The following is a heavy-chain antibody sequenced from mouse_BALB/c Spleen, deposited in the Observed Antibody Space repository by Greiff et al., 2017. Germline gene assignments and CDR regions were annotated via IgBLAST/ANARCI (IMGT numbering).Heavy chain of an antibody. CDR2: ISSGSSTI. J-gene: IGHJ4*01. Sequence: EVMLVESGGGLVQPGGSRKLSCAASGFTFSSFGMHWVRQAPEKGLEWVAYISSGSSTIYYADTVKGRFTISRDNPKNTLFLQMTSLRSEDTAMYYCAREEDGYYNYAMDYWGQGTSVTVSS. D-gene: IGHD2-3*01. CDR1: GFTFSSFG. CDR3: AREEDGYYNYAMDY. V-gene: IGHV5-17*02.